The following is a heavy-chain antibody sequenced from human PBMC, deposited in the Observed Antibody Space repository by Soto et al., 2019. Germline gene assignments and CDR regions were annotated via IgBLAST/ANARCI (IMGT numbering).Heavy chain of an antibody. J-gene: IGHJ1*01. V-gene: IGHV4-31*03. CDR1: GGSSISGGYC. CDR2: IYYSGST. CDR3: AIYDSSGSRGFQH. Sequence: TLSLTCTVSGGSSISGGYCWSWIRKHPGKGLEWIGYIYYSGSTYYNPSLKSRVTISVDTSKNQFSLKLSSVTAADTAVYYCAIYDSSGSRGFQHWGQGTLVTVSS. D-gene: IGHD3-22*01.